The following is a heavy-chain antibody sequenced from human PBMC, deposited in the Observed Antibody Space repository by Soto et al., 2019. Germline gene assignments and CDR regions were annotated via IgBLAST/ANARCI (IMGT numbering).Heavy chain of an antibody. CDR1: GFTLTTYT. V-gene: IGHV3-21*02. CDR2: ITSSSGHI. J-gene: IGHJ6*02. Sequence: EVQLVEYGGGLVKPGGSLRLSCEASGFTLTTYTMNWVRQASGKGLEWVSSITSSSGHIYYADSVKGRFTISRDNAMNSLYLQMTRLRDEDTAVYYCVRERGLSSFYGMDVWGQGTTVNVAS. D-gene: IGHD3-10*01. CDR3: VRERGLSSFYGMDV.